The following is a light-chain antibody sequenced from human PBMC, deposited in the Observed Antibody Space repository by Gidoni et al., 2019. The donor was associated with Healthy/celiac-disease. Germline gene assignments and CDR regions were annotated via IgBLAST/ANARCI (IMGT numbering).Light chain of an antibody. CDR2: QDS. CDR3: QAWDSSTVV. CDR1: KLGDKY. Sequence: SYELTQPPSVSVSPGQTASITCSGDKLGDKYACWYQQKPGQSPVLVIYQDSKRPSGIPERFSGSNSGNTATLTISGTQAMDEADYDCQAWDSSTVVFGGGTKLIVL. J-gene: IGLJ2*01. V-gene: IGLV3-1*01.